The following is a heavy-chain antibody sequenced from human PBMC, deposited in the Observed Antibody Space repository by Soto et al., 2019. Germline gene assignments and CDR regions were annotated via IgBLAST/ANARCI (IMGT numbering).Heavy chain of an antibody. CDR3: AKDASSWFYYYYGMDV. D-gene: IGHD2-2*01. J-gene: IGHJ6*02. CDR1: GYIFSTFG. Sequence: QIQLVQSGPEVRKPGASVKVSCKASGYIFSTFGITWVRQAPGQGLERMGWISGYNDNTNYAQKFQDRVRMTTDIATSTAYMELTTLRPEDTAVYYCAKDASSWFYYYYGMDVWGPGPTVTVSS. CDR2: ISGYNDNT. V-gene: IGHV1-18*01.